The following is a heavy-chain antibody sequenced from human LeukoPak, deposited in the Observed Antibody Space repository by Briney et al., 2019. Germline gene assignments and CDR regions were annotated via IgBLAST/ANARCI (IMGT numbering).Heavy chain of an antibody. V-gene: IGHV1-69*13. Sequence: SVKVFCKASGGTLSSYAISWVRQAPGQGLEWMGGIIPIFGTANYAQKFQGRVTITADESTSTAYMELSSLTSEDTAVYYCARDHSSGGPYFDYWGQGTLVTLSS. CDR1: GGTLSSYA. D-gene: IGHD6-19*01. CDR2: IIPIFGTA. CDR3: ARDHSSGGPYFDY. J-gene: IGHJ4*02.